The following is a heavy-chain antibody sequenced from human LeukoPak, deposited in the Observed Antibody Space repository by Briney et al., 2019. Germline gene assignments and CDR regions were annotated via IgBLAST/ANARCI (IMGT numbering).Heavy chain of an antibody. J-gene: IGHJ4*02. CDR1: GFNVSNNY. CDR3: AKGLRWLQLPLYY. V-gene: IGHV3-53*01. D-gene: IGHD5-24*01. CDR2: IYRGGST. Sequence: GGSLRLSCAASGFNVSNNYMSWVRQAPGKGLEWVSVIYRGGSTYYADSVKGRFTMSRDNSKNTVYLQMDSLRAEDTAVYYCAKGLRWLQLPLYYWGQGTLVTVPS.